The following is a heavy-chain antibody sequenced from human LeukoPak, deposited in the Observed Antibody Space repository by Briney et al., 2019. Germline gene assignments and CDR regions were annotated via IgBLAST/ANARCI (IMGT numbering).Heavy chain of an antibody. CDR3: ARDPTRYFDWFYYYYGMDV. J-gene: IGHJ6*02. Sequence: GGSLRLSCAASGFTFSSYWMSWVRQAPGKGLEWVAVIWYDGSNKYYADSVKGRFTISRDNSKNTLYLQMNSLRAEDTAVYYCARDPTRYFDWFYYYYGMDVWGQGTTVTVSS. CDR2: IWYDGSNK. D-gene: IGHD3-9*01. CDR1: GFTFSSYW. V-gene: IGHV3-33*08.